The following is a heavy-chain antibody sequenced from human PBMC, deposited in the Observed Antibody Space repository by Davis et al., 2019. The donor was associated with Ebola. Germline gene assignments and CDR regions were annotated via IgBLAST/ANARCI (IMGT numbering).Heavy chain of an antibody. CDR2: IRSKANSYAP. V-gene: IGHV3-73*01. Sequence: GESPKISRAASGFTFSGSAMHWVRQASGKGLEWVGRIRSKANSYAPAYAASVKGRFTISRDDSKNTAYLQMNSLKTEDTAVYYCTQDLYSSSWYRHYYYGMDVWGQGTTVTVSS. CDR3: TQDLYSSSWYRHYYYGMDV. CDR1: GFTFSGSA. D-gene: IGHD6-13*01. J-gene: IGHJ6*02.